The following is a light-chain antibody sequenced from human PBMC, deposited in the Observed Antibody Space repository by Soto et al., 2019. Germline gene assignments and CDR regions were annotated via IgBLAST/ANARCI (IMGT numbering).Light chain of an antibody. CDR1: QSIRSY. CDR2: DAS. V-gene: IGKV1-5*01. CDR3: QQYNSYSPWT. Sequence: IQMTQSPSSLSASVVYRVTITCRASQSIRSYLNWYQLKTGKAPKLLIYDASSLESGVPSRFSGSGSGTEFTLTISSLQPDDFATYYCQQYNSYSPWTFGQGTKVDIK. J-gene: IGKJ1*01.